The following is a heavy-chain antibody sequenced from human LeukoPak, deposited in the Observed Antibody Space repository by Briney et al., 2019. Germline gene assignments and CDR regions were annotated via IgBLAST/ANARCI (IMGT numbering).Heavy chain of an antibody. V-gene: IGHV3-48*03. CDR2: ISSSGSTI. CDR3: ARVVFSVAGGFDY. J-gene: IGHJ4*02. D-gene: IGHD6-19*01. CDR1: GFTFSSYE. Sequence: GGSLRLSCAASGFTFSSYEMNWVRQAPGKGLEWVSCISSSGSTIYYADSVKGRFTISRDNAKNSLYLQMNSLRAEDTAVYYCARVVFSVAGGFDYWGQGTLVTVSS.